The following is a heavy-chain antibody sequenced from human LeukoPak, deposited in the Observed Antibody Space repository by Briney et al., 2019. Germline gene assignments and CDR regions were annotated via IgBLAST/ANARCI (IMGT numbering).Heavy chain of an antibody. CDR2: ISAYNGST. CDR3: ARVFVGGYNQNWFDP. Sequence: ASVKVSCRASGYTFTSYGISWVRQAPGEGLEWMGWISAYNGSTNYAQKLQGRVTMTTDTSTSTAYMELRSLRSDDTAVYYCARVFVGGYNQNWFDPWGQGTLVTVSS. D-gene: IGHD5-24*01. CDR1: GYTFTSYG. V-gene: IGHV1-18*01. J-gene: IGHJ5*02.